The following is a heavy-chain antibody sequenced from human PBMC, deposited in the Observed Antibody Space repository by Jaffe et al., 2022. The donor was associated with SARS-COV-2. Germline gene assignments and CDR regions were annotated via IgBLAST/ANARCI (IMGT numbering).Heavy chain of an antibody. Sequence: QVQLQESGPGLVKPSGTLSLTCAVSGGSISSSNWWSWVRQPPGKGLEWIGEIYHSGSTNYNPSLKSRVTISVDKSKNQFSLKLSSVTAADTAVYYCARAFPPPKYSGYAANYGMDVWGQGTTVTVSS. CDR2: IYHSGST. CDR3: ARAFPPPKYSGYAANYGMDV. D-gene: IGHD5-12*01. V-gene: IGHV4-4*02. J-gene: IGHJ6*02. CDR1: GGSISSSNW.